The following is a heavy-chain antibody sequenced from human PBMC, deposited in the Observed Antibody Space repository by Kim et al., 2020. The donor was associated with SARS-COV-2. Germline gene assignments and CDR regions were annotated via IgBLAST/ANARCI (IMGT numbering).Heavy chain of an antibody. V-gene: IGHV4-59*11. CDR3: SRAPTVTDMYYYYYGMDV. J-gene: IGHJ6*02. CDR1: GGSISSHY. CDR2: MYYTGST. D-gene: IGHD4-17*01. Sequence: SETLSLTCSVSGGSISSHYWNWIRQPPGRGLEWIGNMYYTGSTSYNPSLKSRVTISVDTSKNQFSLKLSSVTAADTAVYYCSRAPTVTDMYYYYYGMDVWGQGTTVTVSS.